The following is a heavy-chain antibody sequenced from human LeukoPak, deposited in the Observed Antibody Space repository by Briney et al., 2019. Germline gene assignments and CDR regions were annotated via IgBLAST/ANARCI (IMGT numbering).Heavy chain of an antibody. Sequence: PSETLSLTRTVSGGSISSSSYYWGWIRQPPGKGLEWIGSIYYSGSTYYNPSLKSRVTISVDTSKNQFSLKLSSVTAADTAVYYCARDLSYYYGSGSSNWFDPWGQGTLVTVSS. CDR2: IYYSGST. CDR1: GGSISSSSYY. CDR3: ARDLSYYYGSGSSNWFDP. V-gene: IGHV4-39*02. D-gene: IGHD3-10*01. J-gene: IGHJ5*02.